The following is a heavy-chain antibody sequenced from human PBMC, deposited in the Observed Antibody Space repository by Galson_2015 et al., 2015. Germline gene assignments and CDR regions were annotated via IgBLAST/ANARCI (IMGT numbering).Heavy chain of an antibody. V-gene: IGHV6-1*01. J-gene: IGHJ6*02. CDR3: AREFYGMDA. Sequence: CAISGDSVSSNSAAWNWTRQSPSRGLEWLGRTYYRSKWYNDYAVSVKNRITINPDTSKNQFSLLLNSVTPEDTAVYYCAREFYGMDAWGQGTTVTVSS. CDR2: TYYRSKWYN. CDR1: GDSVSSNSAA.